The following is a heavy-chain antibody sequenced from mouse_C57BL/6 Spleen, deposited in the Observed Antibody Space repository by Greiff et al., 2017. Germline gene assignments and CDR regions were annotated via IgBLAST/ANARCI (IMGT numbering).Heavy chain of an antibody. CDR1: GYTFTDYN. Sequence: VQLKESGPELVKPGASVKIPCKASGYTFTDYNMDWVKQSHGKSLEWIGDINPNNGGTIYNQKFKGKATLTVDKSSSTAYMELRSLTSEDTAVYYCARNGDYDEDYYAMDYWGQGTSVTVSS. J-gene: IGHJ4*01. D-gene: IGHD2-4*01. CDR2: INPNNGGT. V-gene: IGHV1-18*01. CDR3: ARNGDYDEDYYAMDY.